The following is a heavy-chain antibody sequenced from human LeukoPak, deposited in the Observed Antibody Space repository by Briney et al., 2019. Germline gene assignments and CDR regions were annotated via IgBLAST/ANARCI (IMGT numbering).Heavy chain of an antibody. Sequence: SVKVSCKASGGTFSSYAISWVRQAPGQGLEWMGRIIPILGIANYAQKFQGRVTVTADKSTSTAYMELSSLRSEDTAVYYCARVKSNFYDSSGYPDYWGQGTLVTVSS. CDR2: IIPILGIA. CDR1: GGTFSSYA. D-gene: IGHD3-22*01. J-gene: IGHJ4*02. V-gene: IGHV1-69*04. CDR3: ARVKSNFYDSSGYPDY.